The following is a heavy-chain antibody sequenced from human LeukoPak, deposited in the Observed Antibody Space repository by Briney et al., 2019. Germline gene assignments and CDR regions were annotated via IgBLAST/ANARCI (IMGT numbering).Heavy chain of an antibody. CDR3: ARGSKAAPGTFDY. CDR1: GGSISSYY. CDR2: IYYTGST. Sequence: PSETLSLTCTVSGGSISSYYWSWIRQPPGKGLEWIGYIYYTGSTDYNPSLRSRAAISVDTSKNQFSLKLSSVTAADTAVYYCARGSKAAPGTFDYWGQGTLVTVSS. V-gene: IGHV4-59*01. D-gene: IGHD6-13*01. J-gene: IGHJ4*02.